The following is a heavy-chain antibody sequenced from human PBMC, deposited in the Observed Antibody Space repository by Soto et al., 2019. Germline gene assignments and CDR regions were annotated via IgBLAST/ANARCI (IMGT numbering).Heavy chain of an antibody. J-gene: IGHJ5*02. CDR1: GGTFSSYA. CDR3: ARSSGYPTGNWFDT. V-gene: IGHV1-69*13. Sequence: SVKVSCKASGGTFSSYAISWVRQAPGQGLEWMGGIIPIFGTASYAQKFQGRVTITADESTSTAYMELSSLRSEDTAVYYCARSSGYPTGNWFDTWGQGTLVTVSS. CDR2: IIPIFGTA. D-gene: IGHD3-22*01.